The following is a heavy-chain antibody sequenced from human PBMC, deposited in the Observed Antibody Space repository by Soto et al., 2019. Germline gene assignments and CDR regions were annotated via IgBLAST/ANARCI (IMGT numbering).Heavy chain of an antibody. J-gene: IGHJ4*02. CDR3: ARAGTHSSSSPFDY. D-gene: IGHD6-6*01. V-gene: IGHV1-69*01. Sequence: QVQLVQSGAEVKKPGSSVKVSCKASGGTFSSYAISWVRQAPGQGLEWMGGIIPIFGTANYAQKFQGRVTITADESTSTAHMELSSLRSEDTAVYYCARAGTHSSSSPFDYWGQGTLVTVSS. CDR1: GGTFSSYA. CDR2: IIPIFGTA.